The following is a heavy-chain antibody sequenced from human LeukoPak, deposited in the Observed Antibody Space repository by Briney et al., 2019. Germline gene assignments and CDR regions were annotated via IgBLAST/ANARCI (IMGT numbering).Heavy chain of an antibody. Sequence: GGSLRLSCAASGLTFSNYWMNWVRQAPGKGLEWVSRIACDGSNTAYAAAYADSVKGRFTISRDNAKNTLYLQMDSLRAEDTVVYYCASAPYSSGWYSFDYWGQGTLVTVSS. CDR1: GLTFSNYW. CDR3: ASAPYSSGWYSFDY. V-gene: IGHV3-74*01. J-gene: IGHJ4*02. D-gene: IGHD6-19*01. CDR2: IACDGSNTAYAA.